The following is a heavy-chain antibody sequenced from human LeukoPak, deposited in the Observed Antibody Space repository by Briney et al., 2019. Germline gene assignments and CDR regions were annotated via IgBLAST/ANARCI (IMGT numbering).Heavy chain of an antibody. V-gene: IGHV4-39*07. CDR2: INHSGST. CDR1: GGSISSGGYY. J-gene: IGHJ2*01. D-gene: IGHD2-8*01. CDR3: ARLDLSSSLMVYAKRGPWYFDL. Sequence: PSETLSLTCTVSGGSISSGGYYWSWIRQPPGKGLEWIGEINHSGSTNYNPSLKSRVTISVDTSKNQFSLKLSSVTAADTAVYYCARLDLSSSLMVYAKRGPWYFDLWGRGTLVTVSS.